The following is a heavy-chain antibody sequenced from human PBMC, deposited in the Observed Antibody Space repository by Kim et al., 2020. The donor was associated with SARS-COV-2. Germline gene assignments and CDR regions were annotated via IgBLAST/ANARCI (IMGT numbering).Heavy chain of an antibody. Sequence: GRLTISRDNSKNTLYLQMNSLRAEDTAVYYCAKRADIVVVPAAKNYYFDYWGQGTLVTVSS. J-gene: IGHJ4*02. V-gene: IGHV3-23*01. D-gene: IGHD2-2*01. CDR3: AKRADIVVVPAAKNYYFDY.